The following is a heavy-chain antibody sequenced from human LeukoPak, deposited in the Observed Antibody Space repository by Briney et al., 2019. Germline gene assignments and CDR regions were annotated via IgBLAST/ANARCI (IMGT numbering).Heavy chain of an antibody. CDR1: GFTVTSNY. J-gene: IGHJ4*02. D-gene: IGHD5-18*01. CDR3: ARSPGYSYGY. V-gene: IGHV3-66*01. CDR2: IYSGGTT. Sequence: GGSLRLSCAASGFTVTSNYMSWVRQAPGKGLEWVSLIYSGGTTSYTDSVRDRFTISRDDSKNTLYLQMNSLRAEDTAVYYCARSPGYSYGYWGQGTLVTVSS.